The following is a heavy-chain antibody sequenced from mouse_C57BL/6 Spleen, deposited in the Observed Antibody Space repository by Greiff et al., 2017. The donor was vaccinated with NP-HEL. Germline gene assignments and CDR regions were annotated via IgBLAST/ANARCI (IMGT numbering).Heavy chain of an antibody. V-gene: IGHV1-50*01. CDR1: GYTFTSYW. D-gene: IGHD2-4*01. Sequence: QVQLQQPGAELVKPGASVKLSCKASGYTFTSYWMQWVKQRPGQGLEWIGEIDPSDSYTNYNQKFKGKATLTVDTSSSTAYMQLSSLTSEDSAVYYCARKEDDYDVETDYWGQGTTLTVSS. CDR2: IDPSDSYT. CDR3: ARKEDDYDVETDY. J-gene: IGHJ2*01.